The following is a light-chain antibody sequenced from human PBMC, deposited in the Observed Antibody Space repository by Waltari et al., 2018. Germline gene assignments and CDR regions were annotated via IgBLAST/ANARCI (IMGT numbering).Light chain of an antibody. CDR1: RSNIGSNY. J-gene: IGLJ3*02. CDR2: RNN. V-gene: IGLV1-47*01. CDR3: AAWDDSLSGRV. Sequence: QSALTQPPSASGTPGQRVTISCSGSRSNIGSNYVYWYQQLPGTAPKLLIYRNNRRPSGVPDRFSCSKSGTSASLAISGLRSEDEADYYCAAWDDSLSGRVFGGGTKVTVL.